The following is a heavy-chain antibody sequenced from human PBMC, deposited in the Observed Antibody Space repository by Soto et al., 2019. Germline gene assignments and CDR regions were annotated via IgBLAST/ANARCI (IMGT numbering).Heavy chain of an antibody. Sequence: EVQLLESGGGLVQPGGSLRLSCAASGFTFKNYGLTWVRQAPGKGLEWVSAILASGERVYYVDSVKGRFTISRDNSKDTLYLQMNSLRAEDTAMYFCARNRYYYDKNAYFQNLDYWGQGTLVTVSS. CDR3: ARNRYYYDKNAYFQNLDY. D-gene: IGHD3-22*01. V-gene: IGHV3-23*01. CDR1: GFTFKNYG. J-gene: IGHJ4*02. CDR2: ILASGERV.